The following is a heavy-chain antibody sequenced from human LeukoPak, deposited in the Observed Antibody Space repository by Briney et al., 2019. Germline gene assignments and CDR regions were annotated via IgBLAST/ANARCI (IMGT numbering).Heavy chain of an antibody. CDR1: GGTFSSYA. Sequence: SVKFSCKASGGTFSSYAISRVRQDPGQGLVWMGGIIPIFGTANYAQKFQGRVTITADESTSTAYMELSSLRSEDTAVYYCAREGNYYDSSGYPFDYWGQGTLVTVSS. CDR3: AREGNYYDSSGYPFDY. CDR2: IIPIFGTA. V-gene: IGHV1-69*01. D-gene: IGHD3-22*01. J-gene: IGHJ4*02.